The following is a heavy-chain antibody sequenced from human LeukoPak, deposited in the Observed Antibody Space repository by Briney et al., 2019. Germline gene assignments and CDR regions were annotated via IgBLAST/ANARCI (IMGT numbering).Heavy chain of an antibody. V-gene: IGHV3-49*04. Sequence: GESLILSCTASGCTLGDYAMSWGRQAPAKGEGREGFFRSYAYGGTTEYAASENGISTISRDDFKSIAYLQMNSLKAEDSAVYYSTSFGYYSDAFDIWGQGTMVTVSS. CDR2: FRSYAYGGTT. J-gene: IGHJ3*02. CDR1: GCTLGDYA. D-gene: IGHD3-10*01. CDR3: TSFGYYSDAFDI.